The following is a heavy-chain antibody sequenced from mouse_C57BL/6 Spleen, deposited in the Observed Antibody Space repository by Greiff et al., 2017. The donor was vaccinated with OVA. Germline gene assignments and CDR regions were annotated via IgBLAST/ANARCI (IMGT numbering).Heavy chain of an antibody. Sequence: EVQLQESGGGLVQPGGSMKLSCVASGFTFSNYWRIGVREVPATCGGWVPHISLKPDNYSPHYAESVKGRFTISRDDSKSSVYLQMNNLRAEDTGIYYCTGGGYWYFDVWGTGTTVTVSS. J-gene: IGHJ1*03. CDR1: GFTFSNYW. CDR3: TGGGYWYFDV. CDR2: ISLKPDNYSP. V-gene: IGHV6-3*01.